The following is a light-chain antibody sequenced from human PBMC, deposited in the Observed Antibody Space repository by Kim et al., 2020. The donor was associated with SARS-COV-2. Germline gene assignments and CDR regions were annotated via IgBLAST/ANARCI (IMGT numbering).Light chain of an antibody. CDR2: DKN. J-gene: IGLJ1*01. CDR1: SLRRYY. Sequence: SSELTQDPAVSVALGQTVRITCQGDSLRRYYASWYQQKPGQAPVLVMYDKNNRPSGIPDRFSGSSSGNTATLTITGAQAADEADYYGNSRDRDSTGNLYVFGPGTKVTVL. CDR3: NSRDRDSTGNLYV. V-gene: IGLV3-19*01.